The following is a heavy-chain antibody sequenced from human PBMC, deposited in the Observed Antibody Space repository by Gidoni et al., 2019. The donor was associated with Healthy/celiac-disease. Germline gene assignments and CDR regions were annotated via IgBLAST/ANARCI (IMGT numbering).Heavy chain of an antibody. V-gene: IGHV1-8*01. CDR2: INPNSGNT. CDR1: GYTFTSYD. Sequence: QVQLVQSGAEVKKPGASVKVSCKASGYTFTSYDINWVRQATGQGLEWMGWINPNSGNTGYAQKFQGRVTMTRNTSISTAYMELSSLRSEDTAVYYCARGLRNPSLGCTNGVCYPLVYYYMDVWGKGTTVTVSS. D-gene: IGHD2-8*01. J-gene: IGHJ6*03. CDR3: ARGLRNPSLGCTNGVCYPLVYYYMDV.